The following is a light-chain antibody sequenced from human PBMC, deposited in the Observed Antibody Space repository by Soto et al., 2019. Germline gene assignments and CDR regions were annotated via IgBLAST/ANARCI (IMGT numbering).Light chain of an antibody. CDR3: QQYNSYPLT. V-gene: IGKV1-5*01. CDR1: QIISTW. J-gene: IGKJ4*01. CDR2: DAS. Sequence: DIQMTQSPSTVSASVGDAVTITCRASQIISTWLAWYQQKPGKAPNLLIYDASTLESGGPSGFSGSGSGTEFTLTISSLQPDDSTTYYCQQYNSYPLTFGGGTKVDIK.